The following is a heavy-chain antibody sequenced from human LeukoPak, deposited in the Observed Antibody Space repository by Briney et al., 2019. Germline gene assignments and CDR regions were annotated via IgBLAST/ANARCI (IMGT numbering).Heavy chain of an antibody. Sequence: SVKVYCKASGGTFSSYAISWVRQAPGQGLEWMGGIIPIFGTANYAQKFQGRVTITADESTSTAYMELSSLRSEDTAVYYCARVASAYCGGDCYSRYFDYWGQGTLVTVSS. D-gene: IGHD2-21*02. CDR1: GGTFSSYA. CDR2: IIPIFGTA. CDR3: ARVASAYCGGDCYSRYFDY. V-gene: IGHV1-69*13. J-gene: IGHJ4*02.